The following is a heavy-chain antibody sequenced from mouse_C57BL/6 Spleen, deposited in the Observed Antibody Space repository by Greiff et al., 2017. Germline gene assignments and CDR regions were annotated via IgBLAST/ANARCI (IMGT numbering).Heavy chain of an antibody. V-gene: IGHV5-17*01. CDR1: GFTFSDYG. D-gene: IGHD1-1*01. CDR2: ISSGSSTI. Sequence: EVKLVESGGGLVKPGGSLKLSCAASGFTFSDYGMHWVRQAPEKGLEWVAYISSGSSTIYYADTVTGRFTISRDNAKNTLFLQMTSLRSEDTAMYYCARGGLLFAYWGQGTLVTVSA. CDR3: ARGGLLFAY. J-gene: IGHJ3*01.